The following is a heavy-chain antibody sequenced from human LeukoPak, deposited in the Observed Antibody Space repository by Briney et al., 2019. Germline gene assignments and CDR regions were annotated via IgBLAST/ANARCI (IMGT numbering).Heavy chain of an antibody. CDR1: GGTFSSYA. D-gene: IGHD3-10*01. J-gene: IGHJ6*03. V-gene: IGHV1-69*13. CDR3: ARGSIGLRYYYYYMDV. CDR2: IIPIFGTA. Sequence: SVKVSCKASGGTFSSYAISWVRQAPEQGLEWMGGIIPIFGTANYAQKFQGRVTITADESTSTAYMELSSLRSEDTAVYYCARGSIGLRYYYYYMDVWGKGTTVTVSS.